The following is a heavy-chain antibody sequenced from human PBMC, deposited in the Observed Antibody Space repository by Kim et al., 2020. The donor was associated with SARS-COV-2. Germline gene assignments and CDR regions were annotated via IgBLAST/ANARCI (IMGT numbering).Heavy chain of an antibody. Sequence: GGSLRLSCAASGFTFSSYAMSWVRQAPGKGLEWVSAISGSGGSTYYADSVKGRFTISRDNSKNTLYLQMNSLRAEDTAVYYCAKHPMGYYGSGSYSADWGQGTLVTVSS. D-gene: IGHD3-10*01. CDR2: ISGSGGST. CDR3: AKHPMGYYGSGSYSAD. V-gene: IGHV3-23*01. CDR1: GFTFSSYA. J-gene: IGHJ4*02.